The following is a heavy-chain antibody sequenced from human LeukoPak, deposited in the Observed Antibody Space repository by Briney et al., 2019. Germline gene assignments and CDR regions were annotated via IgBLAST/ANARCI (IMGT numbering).Heavy chain of an antibody. D-gene: IGHD3-3*01. CDR1: GFTFSSYE. CDR2: ISSSGSTI. CDR3: ARALLPVRFLGYYGMDV. V-gene: IGHV3-48*03. Sequence: GGSLRLSCAASGFTFSSYEMNWVRQAPGKGLEGVSYISSSGSTIYYADSVKGRFTISRDKAKNSLYLQMNSLRAEDTAVYYCARALLPVRFLGYYGMDVWGQGTTVTVSS. J-gene: IGHJ6*02.